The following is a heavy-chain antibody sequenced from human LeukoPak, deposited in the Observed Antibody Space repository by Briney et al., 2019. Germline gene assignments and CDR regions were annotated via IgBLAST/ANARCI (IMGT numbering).Heavy chain of an antibody. CDR3: AKAETKSYGSGSYLFYY. J-gene: IGHJ4*02. V-gene: IGHV3-23*01. Sequence: PGGSLRRSGAASGFTFSSYAMSWVRQAPGKGLEWVSAISGSGGSTYYADSVKGRFTISRDNSKNTLYLQMNSLRAEDTAVYYCAKAETKSYGSGSYLFYYWGQGTLVTVSS. CDR1: GFTFSSYA. CDR2: ISGSGGST. D-gene: IGHD3-10*01.